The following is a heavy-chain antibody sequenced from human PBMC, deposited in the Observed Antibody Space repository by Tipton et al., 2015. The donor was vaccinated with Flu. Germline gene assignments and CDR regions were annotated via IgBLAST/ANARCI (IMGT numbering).Heavy chain of an antibody. Sequence: SLRLSCAASGFTFSSSAFSWVRQVPGKGLEWVSSISISGTTTYYAESVKGRFTISRDNSKKTLYLEMNNLRIEDTAVYYCASRGDFDSWGQGNQVTVSS. J-gene: IGHJ4*02. V-gene: IGHV3-23*01. CDR2: ISISGTTT. CDR1: GFTFSSSA. CDR3: ASRGDFDS.